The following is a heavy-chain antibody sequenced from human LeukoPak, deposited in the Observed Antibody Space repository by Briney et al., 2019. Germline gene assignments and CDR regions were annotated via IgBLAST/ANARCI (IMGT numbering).Heavy chain of an antibody. CDR3: ARVRYSRDYWFDP. CDR1: GGSISSYY. V-gene: IGHV4-59*12. CDR2: IYYSGST. J-gene: IGHJ5*02. Sequence: SETLSLTCTVSGGSISSYYWSWIRQPPGKGLEWIGYIYYSGSTNYNPSLKSRVTISVDTSKNQFSLKLSSVTAADTAVYYCARVRYSRDYWFDPWGQGTLVTVSS. D-gene: IGHD2-15*01.